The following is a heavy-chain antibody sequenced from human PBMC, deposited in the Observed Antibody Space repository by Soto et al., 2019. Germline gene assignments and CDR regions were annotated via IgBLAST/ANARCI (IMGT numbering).Heavy chain of an antibody. CDR1: GLSITDSEMG. D-gene: IGHD6-19*01. CDR3: ARRHLAVAVSPWFDH. CDR2: IDSSGEK. J-gene: IGHJ5*02. Sequence: QVTLKESGPVLVKPTETLTLRCTVSGLSITDSEMGVSWIRQPPGKALEWLAHIDSSGEKSYRTFLKSRLTRSKDTSKSQIVLIMTNMDPADTETYYCARRHLAVAVSPWFDHWGQGILVTVSS. V-gene: IGHV2-26*01.